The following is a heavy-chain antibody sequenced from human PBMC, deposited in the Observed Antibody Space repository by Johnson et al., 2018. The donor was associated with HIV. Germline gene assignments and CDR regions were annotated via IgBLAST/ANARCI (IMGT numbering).Heavy chain of an antibody. CDR1: GFIFSNAW. D-gene: IGHD2-8*02. Sequence: VQLVESGGGMVKPGGSLRLSCAASGFIFSNAWMSWVRQAPGKGLEWVGRIKSKTDGGTTDYAAPVKGRFTISRDDSKNTLYLQMNSLKTEDTAVYYCTTDPYGWDAFDIWGQGTMVTVSS. J-gene: IGHJ3*02. CDR2: IKSKTDGGTT. V-gene: IGHV3-15*01. CDR3: TTDPYGWDAFDI.